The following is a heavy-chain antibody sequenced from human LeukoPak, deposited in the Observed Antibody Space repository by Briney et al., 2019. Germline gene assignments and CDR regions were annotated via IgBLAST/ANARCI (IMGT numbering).Heavy chain of an antibody. CDR2: INSVGSIT. CDR3: ARGIVGASDY. Sequence: GGSLRLSCAAAGFTFSSNWMHWVRQTPGKGLVWVSGINSVGSITSYADSVKGRFTISRDNAKNTLYLQMNCLRAEDTAVYYCARGIVGASDYWGQGTLVTVSS. CDR1: GFTFSSNW. V-gene: IGHV3-74*01. J-gene: IGHJ4*02. D-gene: IGHD1-26*01.